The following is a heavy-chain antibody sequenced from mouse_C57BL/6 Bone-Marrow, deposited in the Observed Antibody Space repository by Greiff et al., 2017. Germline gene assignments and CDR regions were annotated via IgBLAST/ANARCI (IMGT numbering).Heavy chain of an antibody. CDR3: ASLYGSSPFDY. Sequence: VQLQQSGAELARPGASVKLSCKASGYTFTSYGISWVKQRTGQGLEWIGEIYPRSGNTYYNEKFKGKATLTADKSSCTAYMELRSLTSEDSAVYFCASLYGSSPFDYWGQGTTLTVSS. J-gene: IGHJ2*01. V-gene: IGHV1-81*01. CDR1: GYTFTSYG. D-gene: IGHD1-1*01. CDR2: IYPRSGNT.